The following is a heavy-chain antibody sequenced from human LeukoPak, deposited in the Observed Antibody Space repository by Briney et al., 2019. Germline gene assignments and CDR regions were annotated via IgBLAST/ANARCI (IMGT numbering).Heavy chain of an antibody. CDR1: GGTFSSYA. CDR3: ARARSNYPYYYYYMDV. J-gene: IGHJ6*03. Sequence: AASVKVSCKASGGTFSSYAISRVRQAPGQGLEWMGGIILIFGTANYAQKFQGRVTITTDESTSTAYMELSSLRSEDTAVYYCARARSNYPYYYYYMDVWGKGTTVTVSS. CDR2: IILIFGTA. D-gene: IGHD4-11*01. V-gene: IGHV1-69*05.